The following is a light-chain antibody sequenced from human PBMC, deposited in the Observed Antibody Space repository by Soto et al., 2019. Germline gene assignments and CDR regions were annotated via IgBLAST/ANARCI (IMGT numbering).Light chain of an antibody. Sequence: EIILTQSPATLYFSPGERATLSCGSSQSVSSSYVAWYQHRPGLAPRLLIHDASSRATGIPDRFSGTKSGTDFTLTIRRLEPEDAAVYYCQQYGSSPITFGQGTRLDIK. CDR2: DAS. J-gene: IGKJ5*01. CDR3: QQYGSSPIT. CDR1: QSVSSSY. V-gene: IGKV3D-20*01.